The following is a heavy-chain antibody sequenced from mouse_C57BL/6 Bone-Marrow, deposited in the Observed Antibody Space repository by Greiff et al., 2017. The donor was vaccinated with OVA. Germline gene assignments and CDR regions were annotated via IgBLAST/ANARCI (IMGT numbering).Heavy chain of an antibody. CDR1: GYTFTSYW. D-gene: IGHD1-1*01. V-gene: IGHV1-69*01. CDR2: IDPSDSYT. Sequence: QVQLQQPGAELVMPGASVKLSCKASGYTFTSYWLHWVKQRPGQGLEWIGEIDPSDSYTNYNQKFKGKSTLTVYKSSSTAYMQLSSLTSEDSAVYYGASSGTYGSSYGYWGQGPTLTVSS. J-gene: IGHJ2*01. CDR3: ASSGTYGSSYGY.